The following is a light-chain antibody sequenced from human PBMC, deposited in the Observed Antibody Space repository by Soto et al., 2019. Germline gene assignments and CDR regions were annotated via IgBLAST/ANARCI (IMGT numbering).Light chain of an antibody. J-gene: IGLJ1*01. V-gene: IGLV2-23*01. CDR2: EGN. Sequence: QSVLTQPASVSGSPGQSITISCAGSISDVGSSNLVSWYQQHPGKVPKLIIYEGNRRPSGVSSRFSGSNSGKTASLTISGLRSEDEVDYYCCSLVGARLYVFVMATRLTV. CDR1: ISDVGSSNL. CDR3: CSLVGARLYV.